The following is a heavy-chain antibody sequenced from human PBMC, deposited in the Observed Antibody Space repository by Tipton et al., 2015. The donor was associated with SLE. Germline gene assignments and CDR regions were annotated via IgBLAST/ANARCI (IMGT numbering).Heavy chain of an antibody. CDR1: GFTFSDYY. D-gene: IGHD1-20*01. V-gene: IGHV3-11*06. CDR2: ISSSSSYT. J-gene: IGHJ3*02. Sequence: SLRLSCAASGFTFSDYYMSWIRQAPGKGLEWVSYISSSSSYTNYADSVRGRFTISRDNAKSSLYLQMNSLRAEDTAVYYCAREGRITVNAFDIWGQGTMVTVSS. CDR3: AREGRITVNAFDI.